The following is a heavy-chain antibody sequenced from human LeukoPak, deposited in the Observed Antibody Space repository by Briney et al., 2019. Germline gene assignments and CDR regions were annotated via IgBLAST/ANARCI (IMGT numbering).Heavy chain of an antibody. CDR2: INPNSGGT. V-gene: IGHV1-2*02. J-gene: IGHJ1*01. CDR3: ARDFDSSSSQYFQH. CDR1: GYTSTGYY. D-gene: IGHD6-6*01. Sequence: ASVKVSCKASGYTSTGYYMHWVRQAPGQELEWMGWINPNSGGTNYAQKFQGRVTMTRDTSISTAYMELSRLRSDDTAVYYCARDFDSSSSQYFQHWGQGTLVTVSS.